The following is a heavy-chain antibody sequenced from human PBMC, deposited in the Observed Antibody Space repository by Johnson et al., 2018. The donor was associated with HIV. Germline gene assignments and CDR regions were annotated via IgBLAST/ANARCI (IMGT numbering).Heavy chain of an antibody. CDR1: GFSFTKYA. V-gene: IGHV3-30-3*02. D-gene: IGHD2-21*02. Sequence: QMQLVESGGGVVQPGGSLRLSCAASGFSFTKYAMHWVRQAPGKGLEWVAIISYDGNNKYYADSVKGRFTISRDNSKNTLYLQMNSLRAEDTAVYYCARPHIVVVTAGYAFDIWGQGTMVTVSS. J-gene: IGHJ3*02. CDR2: ISYDGNNK. CDR3: ARPHIVVVTAGYAFDI.